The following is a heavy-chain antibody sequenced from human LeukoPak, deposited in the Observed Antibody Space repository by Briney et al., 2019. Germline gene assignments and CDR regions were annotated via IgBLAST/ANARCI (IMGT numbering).Heavy chain of an antibody. CDR2: LWYDGSNK. V-gene: IGHV3-33*01. Sequence: GGSLRLSCAASGFSFSSYGMHWVRQAPGTRLEWVAVLWYDGSNKYYADSVKGRFTISRDNSKNTLYLQMNSRRAENTAVYYCSRDLGSMVRGINAFDIWGQGTMVTVSS. D-gene: IGHD3-10*01. CDR1: GFSFSSYG. J-gene: IGHJ3*02. CDR3: SRDLGSMVRGINAFDI.